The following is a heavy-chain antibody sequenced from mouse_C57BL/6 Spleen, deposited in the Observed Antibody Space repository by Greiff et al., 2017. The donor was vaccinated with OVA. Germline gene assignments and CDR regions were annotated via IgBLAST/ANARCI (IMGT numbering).Heavy chain of an antibody. CDR3: AIDHYYGSSYWVYYAMDY. CDR1: GFTFSSYA. D-gene: IGHD1-1*01. V-gene: IGHV5-4*01. CDR2: ISDGGSYT. Sequence: DVMLVESGGGLVKPGGSLKLSCAASGFTFSSYAMSWVRQTPEKRLEWVATISDGGSYTYYPDNVKGRFTISRDNAKKNLYLQMSHLKSADTAISYCAIDHYYGSSYWVYYAMDYWGQGTSVTVSS. J-gene: IGHJ4*01.